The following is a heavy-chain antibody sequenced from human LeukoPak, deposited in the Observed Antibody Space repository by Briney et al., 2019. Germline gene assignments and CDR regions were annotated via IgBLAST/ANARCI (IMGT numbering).Heavy chain of an antibody. CDR3: ARDLSLYSYGVYFDY. J-gene: IGHJ4*02. Sequence: GASVKVSCKASGYTFTGYYMHWVRQAPGQGLEWMGWINPNSGGTNYAQKFQGRVTMTRDTSISTAYMELSRLRSDDTAVYYCARDLSLYSYGVYFDYWGQGTLVTVSS. V-gene: IGHV1-2*02. CDR2: INPNSGGT. CDR1: GYTFTGYY. D-gene: IGHD5-18*01.